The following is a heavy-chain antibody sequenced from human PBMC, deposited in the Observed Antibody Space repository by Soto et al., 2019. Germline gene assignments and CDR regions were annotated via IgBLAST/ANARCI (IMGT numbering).Heavy chain of an antibody. J-gene: IGHJ4*02. CDR2: VNPILSMS. CDR3: ASNYGSGYRAFDS. V-gene: IGHV1-69*02. Sequence: QVQLVQSGAEVKSAGSSVKVSCKASGDTFNFYSINWVRQAPGLGLEWVGRVNPILSMSNYAQRFQGRVTMTADKSTRTAYMELRSLRSEDTAIYSCASNYGSGYRAFDSWGQGALVTVSS. CDR1: GDTFNFYS. D-gene: IGHD3-10*01.